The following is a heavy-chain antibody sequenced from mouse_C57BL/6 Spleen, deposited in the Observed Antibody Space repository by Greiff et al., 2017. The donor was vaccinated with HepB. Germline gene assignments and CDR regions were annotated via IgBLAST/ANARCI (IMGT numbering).Heavy chain of an antibody. Sequence: VKLVESGAELVRPGASVTLSCKASGYTFTDYEMHWVKQTPVHGLEWIGAIDPETGGTAYNQKFKGKAILTADKSSSTAYMELRSLTSEDSAVYYCTRRDYSQFAYWGQGTLVTVSA. CDR3: TRRDYSQFAY. J-gene: IGHJ3*01. V-gene: IGHV1-15*01. CDR2: IDPETGGT. D-gene: IGHD2-12*01. CDR1: GYTFTDYE.